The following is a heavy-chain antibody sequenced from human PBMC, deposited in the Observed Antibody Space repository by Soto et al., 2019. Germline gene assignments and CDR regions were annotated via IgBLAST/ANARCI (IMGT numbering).Heavy chain of an antibody. CDR2: IYYSGST. J-gene: IGHJ5*02. D-gene: IGHD2-2*01. CDR1: GGSISSSSYY. V-gene: IGHV4-39*01. CDR3: AGYCSSTSCSNWFDP. Sequence: SETLSLTCTVSGGSISSSSYYWGWIRQPPGKGLEWIGSIYYSGSTYYNPSLKRRVTISVDTSKNQFSLKLSSVTAADTAVYYCAGYCSSTSCSNWFDPWGQGTLVTVSS.